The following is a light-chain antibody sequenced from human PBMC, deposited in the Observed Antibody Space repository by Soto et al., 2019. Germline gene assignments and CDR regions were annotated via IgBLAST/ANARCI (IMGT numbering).Light chain of an antibody. CDR3: QVWDSSSDRHVV. V-gene: IGLV3-21*04. CDR2: YDS. CDR1: NIGSKS. J-gene: IGLJ2*01. Sequence: SYELTQPPSVSVAPGKTARITCGGNNIGSKSVHWYQQKPGQAPVLVIYYDSDRPSGIPERFSGSNSGNTATLTIRRVEAGDEADYYCQVWDSSSDRHVVFGGGTKLTVL.